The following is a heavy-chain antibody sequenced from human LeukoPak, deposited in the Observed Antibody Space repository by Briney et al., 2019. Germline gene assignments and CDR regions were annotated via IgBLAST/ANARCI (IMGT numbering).Heavy chain of an antibody. Sequence: GGSLRLSCAASGFTFSSYVMTWVRQAPGKGLEWVSGISGSGGYTYYADSVKGRFTISRDNSKNTLYLQMHSLRAEDTAVYYCAKDSYDNSIWGQGTLVTVSS. CDR2: ISGSGGYT. V-gene: IGHV3-23*01. D-gene: IGHD3-22*01. J-gene: IGHJ4*02. CDR3: AKDSYDNSI. CDR1: GFTFSSYV.